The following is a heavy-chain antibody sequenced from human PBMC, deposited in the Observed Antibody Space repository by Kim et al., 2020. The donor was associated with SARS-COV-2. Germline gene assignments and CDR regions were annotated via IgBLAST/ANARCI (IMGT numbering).Heavy chain of an antibody. D-gene: IGHD6-19*01. V-gene: IGHV3-23*01. J-gene: IGHJ4*02. CDR2: ISAGGDST. CDR1: RFTFSIYA. Sequence: GGSLRLSCAASRFTFSIYAMSWVRQAPGKGLEWVSGISAGGDSTYYADSVKGRFTISRDSSKNTLYLQMSSLRAEDTAVYYCAKEGGIHSSGYHFDYWGQGTLFTVSS. CDR3: AKEGGIHSSGYHFDY.